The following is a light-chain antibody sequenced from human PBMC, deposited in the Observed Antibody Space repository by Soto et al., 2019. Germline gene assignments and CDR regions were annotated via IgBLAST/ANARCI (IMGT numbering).Light chain of an antibody. CDR2: GNY. CDR1: SSNIGAGYD. Sequence: QLVLTQPPSVSGAPGQRVTISCTGSSSNIGAGYDVHWYQQLPGTAPKLLIYGNYNRPSGIPDRFSGSKSGTSASLAITGLQADDEADYYCQSYDSSVSGYVFGTGTKLTVL. CDR3: QSYDSSVSGYV. V-gene: IGLV1-40*01. J-gene: IGLJ1*01.